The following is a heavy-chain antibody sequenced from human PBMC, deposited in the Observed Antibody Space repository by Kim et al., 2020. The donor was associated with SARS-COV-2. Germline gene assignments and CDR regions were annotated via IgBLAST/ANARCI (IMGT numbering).Heavy chain of an antibody. V-gene: IGHV4-4*02. Sequence: SETLSLTCAVSGGSISSSNWWSWLRQPPGKGLEWIGEIYHSGSTNYNPSLKSRVTISVDKSKNQYSLKLSSVTAADTAVYYCARRSRGREYSSSSRFGYWGQGTLVTVSS. CDR1: GGSISSSNW. CDR2: IYHSGST. D-gene: IGHD6-13*01. J-gene: IGHJ4*02. CDR3: ARRSRGREYSSSSRFGY.